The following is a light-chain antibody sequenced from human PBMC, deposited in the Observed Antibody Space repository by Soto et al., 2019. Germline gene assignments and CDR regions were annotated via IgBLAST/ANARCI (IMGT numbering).Light chain of an antibody. CDR1: QSVSSN. J-gene: IGKJ1*01. CDR3: HHYNNWPRT. CDR2: GAS. Sequence: EIVMTQSPATLSVSPGERATLSCRASQSVSSNLAWYQQKPDQAPRLLIYGASTRATGIPARFSGSVSGTEFTLTISSLQSEDVAVYYCHHYNNWPRTFGQGTKVEIK. V-gene: IGKV3-15*01.